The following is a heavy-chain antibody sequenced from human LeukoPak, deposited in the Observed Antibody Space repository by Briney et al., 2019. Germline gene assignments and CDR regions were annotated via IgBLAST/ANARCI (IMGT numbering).Heavy chain of an antibody. Sequence: PGGSLRLSCAASGFTVSSNYMSWVRQAPGKGLEWVSEIYSDGSTYYAASVKGRFSISRDNSKNTMYLQMNSLRAEGTAVYYCAELGITMIGGVWGKGTTVTISS. D-gene: IGHD3-10*02. CDR1: GFTVSSNY. V-gene: IGHV3-53*01. J-gene: IGHJ6*04. CDR3: AELGITMIGGV. CDR2: IYSDGST.